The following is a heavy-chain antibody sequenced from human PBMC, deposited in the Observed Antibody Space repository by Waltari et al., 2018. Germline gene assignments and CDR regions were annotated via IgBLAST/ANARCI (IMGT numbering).Heavy chain of an antibody. V-gene: IGHV4-59*01. CDR2: IYYSGST. CDR1: GGSISRYY. Sequence: QVQLQESGPGLVKPSETLSLTCTVPGGSISRYYWSWIRQPPGKGLEWIGYIYYSGSTNYNPSLKSRVTISVDTSKNQFSLKLSSVTAADTAVYYCARVGGTSYYFDYWGQGTLVTVSS. CDR3: ARVGGTSYYFDY. D-gene: IGHD1-26*01. J-gene: IGHJ4*02.